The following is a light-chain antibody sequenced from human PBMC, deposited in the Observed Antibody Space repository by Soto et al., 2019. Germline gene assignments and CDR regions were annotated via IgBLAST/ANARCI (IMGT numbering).Light chain of an antibody. CDR1: QSVLHRSKRKNY. CDR3: QQYYSGRT. V-gene: IGKV4-1*01. CDR2: WAS. Sequence: DIVMTQSPDSLAVSLGERTTINCRSGQSVLHRSKRKNYLDWYQQKAGQPPKLLISWASTRESGVPDRFSGSWSGTDFTLTISSLQAEYVATYYCQQYYSGRTFGQGTKVEI. J-gene: IGKJ1*01.